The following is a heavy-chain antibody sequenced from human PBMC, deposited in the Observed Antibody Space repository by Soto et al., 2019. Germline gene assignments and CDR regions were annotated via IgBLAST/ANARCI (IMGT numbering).Heavy chain of an antibody. CDR2: INPSGGST. Sequence: VASVKVSCKASGYTFTSYYMHWVRQAPGQGLEWMGIINPSGGSTSYAQKFQGRVTMTRDTSTSTVYMELSSLRSEDTAVYYCARDRVAATQLPYYYYGMDVWGQGTTVTVSS. D-gene: IGHD2-15*01. V-gene: IGHV1-46*01. J-gene: IGHJ6*02. CDR3: ARDRVAATQLPYYYYGMDV. CDR1: GYTFTSYY.